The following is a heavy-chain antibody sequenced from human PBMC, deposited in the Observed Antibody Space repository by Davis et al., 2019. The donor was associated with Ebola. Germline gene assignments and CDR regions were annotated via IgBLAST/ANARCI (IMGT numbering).Heavy chain of an antibody. Sequence: PGGSLRLSCAASGFTFSSYGLSWVRQAPGKGLEWVSSISGSGDNTYYADSVKGRFSLSRDNSKKTLYLQMNNLRAEDTAVYYCATEGHIGDLDDWGQGTQVTVSS. CDR2: ISGSGDNT. CDR1: GFTFSSYG. D-gene: IGHD3-10*01. J-gene: IGHJ4*02. CDR3: ATEGHIGDLDD. V-gene: IGHV3-23*01.